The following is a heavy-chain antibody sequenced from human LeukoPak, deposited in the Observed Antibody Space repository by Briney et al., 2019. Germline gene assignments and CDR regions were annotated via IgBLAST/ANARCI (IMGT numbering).Heavy chain of an antibody. CDR3: ARVTDPRYNWFDP. V-gene: IGHV4-4*07. Sequence: PSETLSLTCTVSGGSISSYYWTGIRQPAGKGPEWIGRIHASGSTNYNPSLKSRVNMSVDTSKNQFSLRLNSVTAADTAVYYCARVTDPRYNWFDPWGQGTLVTVSS. CDR1: GGSISSYY. J-gene: IGHJ5*02. CDR2: IHASGST. D-gene: IGHD2-21*02.